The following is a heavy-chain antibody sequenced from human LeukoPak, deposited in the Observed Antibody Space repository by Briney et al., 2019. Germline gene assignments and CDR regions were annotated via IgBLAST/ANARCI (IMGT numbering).Heavy chain of an antibody. J-gene: IGHJ5*02. Sequence: SETLSLTCTVSGGSISGYYWSWIRQPAGKGLEWIGRMYASGSPSYNPSLQSRATLSLDTSKNQFSLKLTSVTAADTAVYYCARGVTCSGGSCYWFDPWGQGTLVTVSS. CDR2: MYASGSP. CDR1: GGSISGYY. D-gene: IGHD2-15*01. V-gene: IGHV4-4*07. CDR3: ARGVTCSGGSCYWFDP.